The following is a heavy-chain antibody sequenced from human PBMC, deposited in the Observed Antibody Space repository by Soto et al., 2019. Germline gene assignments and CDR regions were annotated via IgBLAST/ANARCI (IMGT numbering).Heavy chain of an antibody. CDR3: ARDGIHTSYYDSSGYYWFDR. CDR2: IIPIFGTA. Sequence: SVKVSCKASGGTFSSYAISWVRQAPGQGLEWMGGIIPIFGTANYAQKFQGRVTITADEYTSTAYMELSSLRSEDTAVYYSARDGIHTSYYDSSGYYWFDRWGQGTLVTVPS. CDR1: GGTFSSYA. V-gene: IGHV1-69*13. J-gene: IGHJ5*02. D-gene: IGHD3-22*01.